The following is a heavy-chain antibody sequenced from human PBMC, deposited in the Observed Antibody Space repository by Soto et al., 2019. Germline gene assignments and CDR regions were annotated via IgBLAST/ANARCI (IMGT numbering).Heavy chain of an antibody. J-gene: IGHJ6*02. CDR3: ARVEIAVATTYYYYGMDV. CDR2: IWYDGSNK. CDR1: GFTFSSYG. D-gene: IGHD6-19*01. V-gene: IGHV3-33*01. Sequence: GGSLRLSCAASGFTFSSYGMHWVRQAPGKGLEWVAVIWYDGSNKYYADSVKGRFTISRGNSKNTLYLQMNSLRAEDTAVYYCARVEIAVATTYYYYGMDVWGQGTTVTVSS.